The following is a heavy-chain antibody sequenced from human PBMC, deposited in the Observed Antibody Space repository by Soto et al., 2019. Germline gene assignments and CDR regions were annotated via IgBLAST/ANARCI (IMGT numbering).Heavy chain of an antibody. Sequence: GGSLRLPCVTSGITFSRNTMNWVRQAPGKGLEWVASITCSGSYVYYADSVKGRFSASRDNAKNSLSLQMESLRPDDTAIYFCVKDEGIEARDVWGQGTTVTV. CDR2: ITCSGSYV. D-gene: IGHD3-3*02. CDR3: VKDEGIEARDV. V-gene: IGHV3-21*01. J-gene: IGHJ6*02. CDR1: GITFSRNT.